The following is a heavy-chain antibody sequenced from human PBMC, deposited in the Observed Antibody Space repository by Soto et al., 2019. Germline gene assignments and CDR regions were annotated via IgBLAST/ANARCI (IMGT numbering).Heavy chain of an antibody. V-gene: IGHV4-59*01. CDR1: GGSISSYY. Sequence: SETLSLTCTVSGGSISSYYWSWIRQPPGKGLEWIGYIYYSGSTNYNPSLKSRVTISVDTSKNQFSLKLSSVTAADTAVYYCARDRGGTNDFDYWGQGTXVTVSS. CDR3: ARDRGGTNDFDY. D-gene: IGHD1-1*01. J-gene: IGHJ4*02. CDR2: IYYSGST.